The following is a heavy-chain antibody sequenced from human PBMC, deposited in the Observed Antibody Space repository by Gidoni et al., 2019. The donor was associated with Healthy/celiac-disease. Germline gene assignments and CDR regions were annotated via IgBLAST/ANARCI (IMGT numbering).Heavy chain of an antibody. D-gene: IGHD6-19*01. CDR1: GFTFSSYA. V-gene: IGHV3-30*04. Sequence: QVQLVESGGGVVQPGRSLRLSCAASGFTFSSYALQWVRQAPGKGLEWVAVISYDGSNKYYADSVKGRFTISRDNSKNTLYLQMNSLRAEDTAVYYCARDAAVAGAYYYYYGMDVWGQGTTVTVSS. J-gene: IGHJ6*02. CDR2: ISYDGSNK. CDR3: ARDAAVAGAYYYYYGMDV.